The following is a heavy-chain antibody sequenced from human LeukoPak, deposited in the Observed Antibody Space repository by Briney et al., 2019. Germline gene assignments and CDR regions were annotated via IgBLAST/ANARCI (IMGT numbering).Heavy chain of an antibody. D-gene: IGHD3-16*02. CDR2: VSGSGGST. CDR3: ARDFRDVWGSYRFDY. Sequence: GGSLRLSCAASGFTFSSYAMSWVRQAPGKGLEWVSVVSGSGGSTYYADSVKGRFTISRDNAKNSLYLQMNSLRAEDTAVYYCARDFRDVWGSYRFDYWGQGTLVTVSS. V-gene: IGHV3-23*01. J-gene: IGHJ4*02. CDR1: GFTFSSYA.